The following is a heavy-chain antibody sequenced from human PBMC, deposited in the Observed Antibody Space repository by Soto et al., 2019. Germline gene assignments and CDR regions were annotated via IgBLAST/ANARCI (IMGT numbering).Heavy chain of an antibody. CDR2: INANNGGA. Sequence: QVQLVQSGAEVKKPGSSVKVSCKAIGGAISSYAISWVRQAPGQGLEFMGWINANNGGAGSAQQFQGRVTVTRDTSITTVYMELSNLRSDDTAVYYCAREGGSETLQPSYNWFDTWGQGTLVTVSS. D-gene: IGHD6-25*01. V-gene: IGHV1-2*02. J-gene: IGHJ5*02. CDR3: AREGGSETLQPSYNWFDT. CDR1: GGAISSYA.